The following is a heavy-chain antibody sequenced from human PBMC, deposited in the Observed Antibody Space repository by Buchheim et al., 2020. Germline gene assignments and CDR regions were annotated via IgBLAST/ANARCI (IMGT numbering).Heavy chain of an antibody. CDR3: ARGPYDILTGYYYLWYFDL. D-gene: IGHD3-9*01. CDR2: LIPMFGTT. Sequence: QVQLVQSGAEVKKTGSSVKVSCKASGDTFSSYAISWVRQAPGQGLEWMGGLIPMFGTTNYAQKFQGRVTITADKSTSTAYIELSSLRSEDTAVYYYARGPYDILTGYYYLWYFDLWGRGTL. J-gene: IGHJ2*01. CDR1: GDTFSSYA. V-gene: IGHV1-69*06.